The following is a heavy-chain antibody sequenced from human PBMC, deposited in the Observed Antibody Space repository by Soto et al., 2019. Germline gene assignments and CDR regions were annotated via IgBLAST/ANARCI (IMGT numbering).Heavy chain of an antibody. CDR1: GFTFSTYG. CDR2: ISADGETK. D-gene: IGHD6-19*01. J-gene: IGHJ4*01. V-gene: IGHV3-30*18. Sequence: QVRRVESGGGVVQPGRSLRLSCVASGFTFSTYGIHWVRQAPGKGLEWVGGISADGETKYYADSVKGRFTISRDNSKNTMYLQMASLRSEDMAVYYCGKEVEVGGDLDYWGQGTLVTVSS. CDR3: GKEVEVGGDLDY.